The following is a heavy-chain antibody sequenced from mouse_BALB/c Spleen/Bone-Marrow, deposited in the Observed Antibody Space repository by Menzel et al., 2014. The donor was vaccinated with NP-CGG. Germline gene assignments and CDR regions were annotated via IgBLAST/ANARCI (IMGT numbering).Heavy chain of an antibody. CDR1: GYTFTSYY. V-gene: IGHV1S81*02. Sequence: QVQLQQPGAELVKPGASVKLSCKASGYTFTSYYMYWVKQRPGQGLEWIGEINPSNGGTNFNEKFKSRATLTVDKSSSTAYMQLGSLTSEDSAVYYCTRGRTWDFDYWGQGTTLTVSS. D-gene: IGHD4-1*01. CDR3: TRGRTWDFDY. J-gene: IGHJ2*01. CDR2: INPSNGGT.